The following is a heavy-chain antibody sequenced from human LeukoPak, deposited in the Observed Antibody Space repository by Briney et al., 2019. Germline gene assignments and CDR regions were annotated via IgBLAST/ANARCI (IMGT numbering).Heavy chain of an antibody. Sequence: SETLSLTCAVYGGSFSGYYWSWIRQPPGKGLEWIGEINHSGSTNYNPSLKSRVTISVDTSKNQFSLKLSSVTAADTAVYYCARHFKLNLFRGVITSGFDYWGQGTLVTVSS. CDR2: INHSGST. J-gene: IGHJ4*02. D-gene: IGHD3-10*01. CDR1: GGSFSGYY. V-gene: IGHV4-34*01. CDR3: ARHFKLNLFRGVITSGFDY.